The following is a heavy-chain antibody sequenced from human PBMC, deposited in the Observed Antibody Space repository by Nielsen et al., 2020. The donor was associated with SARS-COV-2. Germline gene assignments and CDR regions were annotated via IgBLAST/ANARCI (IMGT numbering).Heavy chain of an antibody. CDR1: GYTLTDLS. J-gene: IGHJ5*02. V-gene: IGHV1-24*01. CDR2: FDPEDGET. Sequence: ASVKVSCKVSGYTLTDLSMHWVRQAPGKGLEWMGGFDPEDGETIYAQKFQGRVTMTEDTSTDTAYMELSSLRSEDTAVYYCATGPPYCTNGVCYINWFDPWGQGTLVTVSS. D-gene: IGHD2-8*01. CDR3: ATGPPYCTNGVCYINWFDP.